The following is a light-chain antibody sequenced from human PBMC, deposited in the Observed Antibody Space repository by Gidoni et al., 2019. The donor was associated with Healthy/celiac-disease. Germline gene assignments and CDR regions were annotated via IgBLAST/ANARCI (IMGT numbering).Light chain of an antibody. V-gene: IGKV1-39*01. CDR3: QQSYSTPLT. J-gene: IGKJ4*01. Sequence: DIQMTQSPSSLSASVGDRVTITCRASQSISSYLNWYQQKPGKAPKLLIYAASSFQSGVPSRFSCSGSWTDFTRTISSLQPEDFATYYCQQSYSTPLTFGGGTKVEIK. CDR2: AAS. CDR1: QSISSY.